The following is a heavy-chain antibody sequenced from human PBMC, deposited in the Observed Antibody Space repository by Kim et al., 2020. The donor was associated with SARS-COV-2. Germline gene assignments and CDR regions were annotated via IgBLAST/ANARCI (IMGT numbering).Heavy chain of an antibody. V-gene: IGHV1-18*01. CDR2: AYNGNT. J-gene: IGHJ5*02. Sequence: AYNGNTNYAQKLQDRVTMTTDTSTSTAYMELRSLRSDDTAVYYCARGFDPWGQGTLVTVSS. CDR3: ARGFDP.